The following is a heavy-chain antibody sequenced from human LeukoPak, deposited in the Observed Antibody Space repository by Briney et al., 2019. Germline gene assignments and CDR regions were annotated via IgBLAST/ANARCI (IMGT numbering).Heavy chain of an antibody. D-gene: IGHD3/OR15-3a*01. V-gene: IGHV4-59*08. CDR1: GDSVTSYY. J-gene: IGHJ4*02. CDR3: ARLDCHADGCYNH. Sequence: SETLSLTCSVSGDSVTSYYWSWIRQPPGKGLGWIGYVSYDGTTNYTPSLRSRVIMAVNTANNNISLRLTSVTAADTAVYYCARLDCHADGCYNHWGQGTLVTVSS. CDR2: VSYDGTT.